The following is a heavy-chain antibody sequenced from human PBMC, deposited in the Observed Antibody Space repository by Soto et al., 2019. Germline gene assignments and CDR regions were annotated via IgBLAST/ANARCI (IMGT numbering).Heavy chain of an antibody. CDR1: GFIFENFG. CDR3: AKNQGVELVPLATVDWFDP. V-gene: IGHV3-23*01. CDR2: ISGSGFKK. Sequence: GSRRLSCAASGFIFENFGMSWVRQAPGKGLEWISSISGSGFKKYYADSVKGRFTISRDNSKGTVYLELNNLSAEDTAVYHCAKNQGVELVPLATVDWFDPWGQGSVVTVSS. D-gene: IGHD1-26*01. J-gene: IGHJ5*02.